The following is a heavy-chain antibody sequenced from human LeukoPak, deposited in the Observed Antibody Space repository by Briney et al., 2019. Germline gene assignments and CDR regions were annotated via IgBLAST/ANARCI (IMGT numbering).Heavy chain of an antibody. CDR3: AREGFVVPAAIPPSAFDI. CDR1: GGSISSGSYY. Sequence: SETLSLTCTVSGGSISSGSYYWSWIRQPAGKGLEWIGRIYTSGSTNYNPSLKSRVTISVDTSKNQFSLKLSSVTAADTAVYYCAREGFVVPAAIPPSAFDIWGQGIMVTVSS. D-gene: IGHD2-2*02. V-gene: IGHV4-61*02. CDR2: IYTSGST. J-gene: IGHJ3*02.